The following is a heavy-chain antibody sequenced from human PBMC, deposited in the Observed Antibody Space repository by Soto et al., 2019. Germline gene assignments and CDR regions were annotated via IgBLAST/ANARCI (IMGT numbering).Heavy chain of an antibody. V-gene: IGHV2-5*01. D-gene: IGHD3-22*01. CDR3: AHRVTYYYDSSGYYWFDP. Sequence: SGPTLVNPTQTLTLTCTFSGFSLSTSGVGVGWIRQPPGKALEWLALIYWNDDKRYSPSLKSRLTITKDTSKNQVVLTMTNMDPVDTATYYCAHRVTYYYDSSGYYWFDPWGQGTLVTVS. CDR1: GFSLSTSGVG. J-gene: IGHJ5*02. CDR2: IYWNDDK.